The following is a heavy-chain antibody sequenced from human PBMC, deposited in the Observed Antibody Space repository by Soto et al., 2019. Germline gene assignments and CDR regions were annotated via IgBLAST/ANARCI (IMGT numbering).Heavy chain of an antibody. D-gene: IGHD6-25*01. J-gene: IGHJ6*02. Sequence: QVQLVQSGAEVKKPGSSVKVSCKASGGTFSSYAISWVRQAPGQGLEWMGGIIPIFGTANYAQKFQGRVTITADESTSTAYMELSSLRSEDTAVYYCARLAALLVYYGMDVWGQGTTVTVSS. CDR1: GGTFSSYA. CDR2: IIPIFGTA. CDR3: ARLAALLVYYGMDV. V-gene: IGHV1-69*01.